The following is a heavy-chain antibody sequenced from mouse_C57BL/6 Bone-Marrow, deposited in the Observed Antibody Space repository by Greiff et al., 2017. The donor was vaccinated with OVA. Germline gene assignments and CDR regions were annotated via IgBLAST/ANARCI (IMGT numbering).Heavy chain of an antibody. D-gene: IGHD4-1*01. V-gene: IGHV5-6*01. CDR2: ISSGGSYT. Sequence: EVMLVESGGDLVKPGGSLKLSCAASGFTFSSYGMSWVRQPPDKRLEWVATISSGGSYTYYPARVKGRFTISRDNAKNTRYLQMSSLKSEYTAMYYCARPSNWDWFAYWGQGTLVTVSA. CDR1: GFTFSSYG. CDR3: ARPSNWDWFAY. J-gene: IGHJ3*01.